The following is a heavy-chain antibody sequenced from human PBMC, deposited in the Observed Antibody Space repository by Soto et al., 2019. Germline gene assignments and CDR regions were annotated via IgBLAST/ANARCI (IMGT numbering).Heavy chain of an antibody. J-gene: IGHJ5*02. CDR2: IYYTGTT. Sequence: SETLSLTCTVSGASVSSGSYYWSWIRQPPGKGLEWIGYIYYTGTTDYNPSLKRRVTISIDTSKNQISLNLTSVTAADTAAYYCARALSTNEGWFDPWGQGSLVTVSS. D-gene: IGHD1-1*01. CDR3: ARALSTNEGWFDP. V-gene: IGHV4-61*01. CDR1: GASVSSGSYY.